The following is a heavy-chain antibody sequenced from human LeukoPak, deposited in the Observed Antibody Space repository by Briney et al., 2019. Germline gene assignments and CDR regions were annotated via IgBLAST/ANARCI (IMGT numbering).Heavy chain of an antibody. Sequence: GGSLRLSCAVSGFTFSSYAMSWVRQAPGKGLEWVSTISGSGGSTYYADSVKGRLTISRDNSKNTLYLQMNSLRAEHTAVYYCAKDLEGSGSYVGGIDYWGQGTLVTVSS. CDR1: GFTFSSYA. V-gene: IGHV3-23*01. CDR2: ISGSGGST. J-gene: IGHJ4*02. CDR3: AKDLEGSGSYVGGIDY. D-gene: IGHD3-10*01.